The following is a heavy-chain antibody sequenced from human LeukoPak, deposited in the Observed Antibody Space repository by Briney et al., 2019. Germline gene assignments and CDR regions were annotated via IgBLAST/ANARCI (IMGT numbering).Heavy chain of an antibody. D-gene: IGHD6-19*01. V-gene: IGHV3-23*01. CDR3: AKGPLIEVAGTTWDS. J-gene: IGHJ4*02. CDR2: IRGSGSST. Sequence: PGGSLRLSCAASGFTFSTYAMGWVRQAPGKGREWVSAIRGSGSSTYYADSVKGRLTISRDNSKNTLYLQMNSLRAEDTAVYYCAKGPLIEVAGTTWDSWGQGTLVTVSS. CDR1: GFTFSTYA.